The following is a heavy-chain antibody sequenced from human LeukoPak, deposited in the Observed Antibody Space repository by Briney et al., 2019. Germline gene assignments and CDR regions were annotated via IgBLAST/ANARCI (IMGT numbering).Heavy chain of an antibody. V-gene: IGHV3-21*01. J-gene: IGHJ4*02. Sequence: GGSLRLSCAASGFTFNNYNMDWVRQAPGKGLEWVSSISSRSSSIYYADSVKGRFTISRDNAKNSLYLQMNSLRAEDTAVYFCAGAGGVFGVVPKLDYWGQGTLVTVSS. CDR1: GFTFNNYN. D-gene: IGHD3-3*01. CDR2: ISSRSSSI. CDR3: AGAGGVFGVVPKLDY.